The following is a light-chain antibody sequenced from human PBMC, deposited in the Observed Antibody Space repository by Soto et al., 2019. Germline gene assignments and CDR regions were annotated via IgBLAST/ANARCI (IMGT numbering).Light chain of an antibody. CDR2: RAY. Sequence: QSVLTQPPSTSGTPGQRVTISCSGGSANIEFETVNWFQQLPGTAPKLLIYRAYQRPSGVPDRFSGSESGTSASLAISGLQCEDEADYYCAAWDDSLKGVVFGGGTKLTVL. V-gene: IGLV1-44*01. J-gene: IGLJ2*01. CDR1: SANIEFET. CDR3: AAWDDSLKGVV.